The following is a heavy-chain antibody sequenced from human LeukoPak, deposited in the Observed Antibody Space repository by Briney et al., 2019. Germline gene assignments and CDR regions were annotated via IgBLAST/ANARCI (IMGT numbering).Heavy chain of an antibody. J-gene: IGHJ5*02. Sequence: SETLSLTCTVSGGSISSYYWSWIRQPPGKGLEWIGYIYYSGSTNYNPSLKSRVTISVDTSKNQFSLKLSSVTAADTAVYYCARLSRFLERSNWFDPWGQGTLVTVSS. D-gene: IGHD3-3*01. CDR2: IYYSGST. V-gene: IGHV4-59*08. CDR1: GGSISSYY. CDR3: ARLSRFLERSNWFDP.